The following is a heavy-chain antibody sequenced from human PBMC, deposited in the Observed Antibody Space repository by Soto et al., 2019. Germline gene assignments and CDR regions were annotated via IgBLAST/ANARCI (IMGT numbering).Heavy chain of an antibody. CDR1: GITFRDYG. Sequence: QVQLVESGGGVVQPGWSLRLSCEASGITFRDYGFHWVRQAPGKGLEWVAVIYYDGSGSDYEDSVRGRFIFSRDISTNTLYLQMNSLRAEDTAVYYCVRDDCSGGTCYGGYWGQGTLVTVSS. J-gene: IGHJ4*02. CDR2: IYYDGSGS. V-gene: IGHV3-33*01. CDR3: VRDDCSGGTCYGGY. D-gene: IGHD2-15*01.